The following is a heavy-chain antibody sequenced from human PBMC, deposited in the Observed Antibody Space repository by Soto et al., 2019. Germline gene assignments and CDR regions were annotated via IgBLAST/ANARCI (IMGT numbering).Heavy chain of an antibody. Sequence: QLQLQESGPGLVKPSETLSLTCTVSGGSISSSSYYWGWIRQPPVKGLEWIGSIYYSGSTYYNPSLKSRVTISVDTSKNQFSLKLSSVTAADTAVYYCASGMTTVTTGYFQHWGQGTLVTVSS. V-gene: IGHV4-39*01. CDR3: ASGMTTVTTGYFQH. CDR2: IYYSGST. CDR1: GGSISSSSYY. J-gene: IGHJ1*01. D-gene: IGHD4-17*01.